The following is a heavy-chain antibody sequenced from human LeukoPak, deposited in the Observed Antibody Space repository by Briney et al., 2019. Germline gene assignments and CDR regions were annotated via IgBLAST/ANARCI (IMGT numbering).Heavy chain of an antibody. CDR2: IIPIFGTA. CDR1: GGTFSSYA. CDR3: ARDQASHYFGFLEWSHDAFDI. J-gene: IGHJ3*02. D-gene: IGHD3-3*01. Sequence: GASVKVSCKASGGTFSSYAISWVRQAPGQGLEWMGGIIPIFGTANYAQKFQGRVTITTDESTSTAYMELSSLRSEDTAVYYCARDQASHYFGFLEWSHDAFDIWGQGTMVTVSS. V-gene: IGHV1-69*05.